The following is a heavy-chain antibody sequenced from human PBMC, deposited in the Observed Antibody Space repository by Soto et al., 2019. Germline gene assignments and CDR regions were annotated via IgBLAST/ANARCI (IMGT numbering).Heavy chain of an antibody. D-gene: IGHD5-18*01. J-gene: IGHJ4*02. Sequence: SETLSLTCTVSGGSISSSSYYWGWIRQPPGKGLEWIGSIYYSGSTYYNPSLKSRVTISVDTSKNQFSLKLSSVTAADTAVYYCARLTRLDTAMTLDYWGQGTLVTVSS. CDR2: IYYSGST. CDR1: GGSISSSSYY. CDR3: ARLTRLDTAMTLDY. V-gene: IGHV4-39*01.